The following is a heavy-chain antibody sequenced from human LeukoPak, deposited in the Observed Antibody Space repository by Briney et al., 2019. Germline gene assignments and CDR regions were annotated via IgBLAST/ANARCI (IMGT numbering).Heavy chain of an antibody. D-gene: IGHD6-13*01. CDR1: GGSISSGGYY. CDR2: IYHSGST. CDR3: ARGWVAAAGTWVDY. V-gene: IGHV4-30-2*01. Sequence: SETLSLTCTVSGGSISSGGYYWSWIRQPPGKGLEWIGYIYHSGSTYYNPSLKSRVTISVDGSKNQFSLKLSSVTAADTAVYYCARGWVAAAGTWVDYWGQGTLVTVSS. J-gene: IGHJ4*02.